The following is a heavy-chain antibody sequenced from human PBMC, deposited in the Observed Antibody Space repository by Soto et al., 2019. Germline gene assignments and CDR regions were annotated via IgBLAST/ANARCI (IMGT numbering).Heavy chain of an antibody. Sequence: QVQLVQSGAEEKKPGASVKVSCKASGSTFTGYAMHWVRQAPGQRLEWMGWINAGNGNTKYSQKFQGRVTITRDTSASTAYMELSSLRSEDTAVYYCARAVAVAADFDYWGQGTLVTVSS. D-gene: IGHD6-19*01. CDR3: ARAVAVAADFDY. CDR2: INAGNGNT. V-gene: IGHV1-3*05. CDR1: GSTFTGYA. J-gene: IGHJ4*02.